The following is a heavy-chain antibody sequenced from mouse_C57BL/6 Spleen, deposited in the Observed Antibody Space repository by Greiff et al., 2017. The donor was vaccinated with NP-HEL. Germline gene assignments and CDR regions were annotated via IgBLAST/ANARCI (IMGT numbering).Heavy chain of an antibody. CDR1: GYAFTNYL. Sequence: VQLQQSGAELVRPGTSVKVSCKASGYAFTNYLIEWVKQRPGQGLEWIGVINPGSGGTNYNEKFKGKATLTADKSSSTAYMQLSSLTSEDSAVYFCATTVKFAYWGQGTLVTVSA. D-gene: IGHD1-1*01. J-gene: IGHJ3*01. CDR3: ATTVKFAY. CDR2: INPGSGGT. V-gene: IGHV1-54*01.